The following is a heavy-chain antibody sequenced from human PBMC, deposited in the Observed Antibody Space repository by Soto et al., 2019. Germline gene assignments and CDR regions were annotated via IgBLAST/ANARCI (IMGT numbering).Heavy chain of an antibody. D-gene: IGHD4-17*01. Sequence: PGGSLRLSCAASGFTFSSYGMHWVRQAPGKGLEWVAVISYDGSNKYYADSVKGRFTISRDNSKNTLYLQMNSLRAEDTAVYYCAKDLLQATVTTGGAFDIWGQGTMVTV. J-gene: IGHJ3*02. V-gene: IGHV3-30*18. CDR1: GFTFSSYG. CDR3: AKDLLQATVTTGGAFDI. CDR2: ISYDGSNK.